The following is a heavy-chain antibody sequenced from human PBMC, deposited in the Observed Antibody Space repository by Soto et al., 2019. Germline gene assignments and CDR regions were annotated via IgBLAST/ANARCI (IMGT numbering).Heavy chain of an antibody. J-gene: IGHJ4*02. D-gene: IGHD1-26*01. CDR2: ISPIFGTP. CDR1: GGTFSSYT. V-gene: IGHV1-69*01. CDR3: ARVVVGSRLSLDY. Sequence: QVQLVQSGAEVKKPGSSVTVTCKASGGTFSSYTISWVRQAPGQGLEWMAGISPIFGTPIYAQKFQDRVTITADVSTMTAYMEMNRLTSEDTAVYYCARVVVGSRLSLDYWGQGTLVTISS.